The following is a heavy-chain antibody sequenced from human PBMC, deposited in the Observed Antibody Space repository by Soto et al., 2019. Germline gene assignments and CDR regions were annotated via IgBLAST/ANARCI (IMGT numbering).Heavy chain of an antibody. CDR3: ARAAITSAYCGGDCPYTFDY. D-gene: IGHD2-21*02. CDR2: INHSGTT. CDR1: GGSFSGYY. V-gene: IGHV4-34*01. J-gene: IGHJ4*01. Sequence: QVQLQQWGAGLLKPSETLSLTCAVYGGSFSGYYWSWIRQSPGKGLEWIGEINHSGTTNYNPSLKSRVTISVETSKTQFPLKLSSVTAADTAVYSCARAAITSAYCGGDCPYTFDYWGQGTLVTVSS.